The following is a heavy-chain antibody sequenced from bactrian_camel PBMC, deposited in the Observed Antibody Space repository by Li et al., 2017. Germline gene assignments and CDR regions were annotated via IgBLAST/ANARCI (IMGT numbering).Heavy chain of an antibody. CDR3: ATGLRLDYAVLGRTLNLNY. CDR2: INSGDDAT. D-gene: IGHD4*01. V-gene: IGHV3S40*01. Sequence: VQLVESGGGLVQPGGSLRLSCAASGFTFSIHGMSWVRQAPGKGLEWVSSINSGDDATLYAGSVTGRFTISRDNAENTLYLQMNGLKAEDTAVYYCATGLRLDYAVLGRTLNLNYWGQGTQVTVS. J-gene: IGHJ4*01. CDR1: GFTFSIHG.